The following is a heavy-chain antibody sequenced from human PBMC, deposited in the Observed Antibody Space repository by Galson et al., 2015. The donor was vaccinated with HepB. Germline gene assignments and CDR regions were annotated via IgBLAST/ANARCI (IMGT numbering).Heavy chain of an antibody. D-gene: IGHD3-22*01. Sequence: SVKVSCKASGYTFTSYGISWVRQAPGQGLEWMGWISAYNGNTNYAQKLQGRVTMTTDTSTSTAYMELRSLRSDDTAVYYCARPPAGYYDSSGYYYDYWGQGTLVTVSS. CDR1: GYTFTSYG. J-gene: IGHJ4*02. CDR2: ISAYNGNT. CDR3: ARPPAGYYDSSGYYYDY. V-gene: IGHV1-18*01.